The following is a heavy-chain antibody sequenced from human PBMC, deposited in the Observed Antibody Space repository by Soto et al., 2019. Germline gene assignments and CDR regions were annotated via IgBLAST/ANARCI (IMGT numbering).Heavy chain of an antibody. CDR2: INPNSGGT. D-gene: IGHD3-22*01. V-gene: IGHV1-2*04. CDR1: GYTFTGYY. J-gene: IGHJ4*02. Sequence: ASVKVSCKASGYTFTGYYMHWVRQAPGQGLEWMGWINPNSGGTNYAQKFQGWVTITRDMSTSTAYMELSSLRSEDTAVYYCAADYYDSSGYYPDYWGQGTLVTVS. CDR3: AADYYDSSGYYPDY.